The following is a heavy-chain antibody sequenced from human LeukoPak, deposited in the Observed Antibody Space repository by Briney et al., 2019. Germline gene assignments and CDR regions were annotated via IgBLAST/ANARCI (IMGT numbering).Heavy chain of an antibody. CDR3: AKGANWFDP. CDR2: ISYDGSNE. CDR1: GFTFSNYG. V-gene: IGHV3-30*18. Sequence: GRSLRLSCAASGFTFSNYGMHWVRQAPGKGLEWVAVISYDGSNEFYADSVKGRFTISRDNSKNTVYLQMNSLRAEDTAVYYCAKGANWFDPWGQGTLVTVSS. J-gene: IGHJ5*02.